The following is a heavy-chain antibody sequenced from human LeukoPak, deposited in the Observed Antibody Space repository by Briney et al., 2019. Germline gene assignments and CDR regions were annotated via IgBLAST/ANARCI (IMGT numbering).Heavy chain of an antibody. CDR3: ARAYCSGGSCPYGMDV. CDR2: INPNSGGT. V-gene: IGHV1-2*02. CDR1: GYTFTGYY. D-gene: IGHD2-15*01. Sequence: GASVKVSCKASGYTFTGYYMHWVRQAPGQGLEWMGWINPNSGGTNYAQKFQGRVTMTGDTSISTAYMELSRLRSDDTAVYYCARAYCSGGSCPYGMDVWGQGTTVTVSS. J-gene: IGHJ6*02.